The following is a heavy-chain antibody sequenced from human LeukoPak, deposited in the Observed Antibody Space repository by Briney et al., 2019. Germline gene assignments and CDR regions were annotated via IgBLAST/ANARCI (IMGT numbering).Heavy chain of an antibody. CDR3: ARAAPTRTMIGSGADN. J-gene: IGHJ4*02. CDR2: ISGSGGST. Sequence: GGTLRLSCAASGFTFSSYGMSWVRQAPGKGLEWVSGISGSGGSTYYADSVKGRFTISRDNAKNSLYLQMNSLRAEDTAVYYCARAAPTRTMIGSGADNWGQGTLVTVSS. CDR1: GFTFSSYG. D-gene: IGHD3-22*01. V-gene: IGHV3-23*01.